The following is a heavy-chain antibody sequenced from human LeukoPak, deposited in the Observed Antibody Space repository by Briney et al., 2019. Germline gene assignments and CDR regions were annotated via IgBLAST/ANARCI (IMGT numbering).Heavy chain of an antibody. D-gene: IGHD1-26*01. V-gene: IGHV3-30*04. CDR2: ISYDGSNK. CDR1: GFTFCSYA. CDR3: ARATFFSGSYYYFDY. J-gene: IGHJ4*02. Sequence: GGSLRLSCAASGFTFCSYAMHWVRQAPGKGLEWVAVISYDGSNKYCADSVKGRFTISRDNSKNTLYLQMNSLRAEDTAVYYCARATFFSGSYYYFDYWGQGTLVTVSS.